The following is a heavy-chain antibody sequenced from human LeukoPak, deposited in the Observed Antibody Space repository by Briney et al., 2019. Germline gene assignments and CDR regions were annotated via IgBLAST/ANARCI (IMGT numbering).Heavy chain of an antibody. D-gene: IGHD3-3*01. V-gene: IGHV4-61*02. Sequence: PSQTLSLTCTVSGGSISGGSFYWTWIRQPAGKGLEWIGRIYASGSTNYNSSLKSRVTISVDTSKNQLSLKLRSVTAADTAVYYCARGELRFLEWLPVDYWGQGTLVTVSS. CDR1: GGSISGGSFY. CDR2: IYASGST. CDR3: ARGELRFLEWLPVDY. J-gene: IGHJ4*02.